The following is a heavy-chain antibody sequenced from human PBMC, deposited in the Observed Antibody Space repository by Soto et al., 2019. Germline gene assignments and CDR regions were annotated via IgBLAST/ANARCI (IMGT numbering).Heavy chain of an antibody. J-gene: IGHJ6*02. CDR3: AASHVYYYDSSGYSEAGMDV. CDR1: GFTFTSSA. CDR2: IVVGSGNT. D-gene: IGHD3-22*01. Sequence: ASVKVSCKASGFTFTSSAVQWVRQARGQRLEWIGCIVVGSGNTNYAQKFQERVTITRDMSTSTAYMELSSLRSEDTAVYYCAASHVYYYDSSGYSEAGMDVWGQGTTVTVSS. V-gene: IGHV1-58*01.